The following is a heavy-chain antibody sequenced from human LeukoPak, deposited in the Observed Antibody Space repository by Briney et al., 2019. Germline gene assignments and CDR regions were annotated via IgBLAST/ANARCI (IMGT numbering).Heavy chain of an antibody. CDR2: IWYDGSNK. CDR3: ARIRGYSYGYMDY. Sequence: GGSLRLSCAASGFTFSSYGMHWVRQAPGKGLEWVAVIWYDGSNKYYADSVKGRFTISRDNSKSTLYLQMNSLRAEDTAVYYCARIRGYSYGYMDYWGQGTLVTVSS. V-gene: IGHV3-33*01. D-gene: IGHD5-18*01. J-gene: IGHJ4*02. CDR1: GFTFSSYG.